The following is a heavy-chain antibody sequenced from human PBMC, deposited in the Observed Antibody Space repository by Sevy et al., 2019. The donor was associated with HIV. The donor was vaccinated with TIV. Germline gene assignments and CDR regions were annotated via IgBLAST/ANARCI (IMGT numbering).Heavy chain of an antibody. D-gene: IGHD2-15*01. J-gene: IGHJ3*02. CDR1: EYSFTAHW. V-gene: IGHV5-51*01. CDR3: ARYLRGGGFNDAFDI. CDR2: IYPDDSDA. Sequence: GESLKISCKGSEYSFTAHWIGWVRQMPGIGLEWMGIIYPDDSDARYSPSFQGQVTISADKSIDTAYLQWSSLKASDTAMYYCARYLRGGGFNDAFDIWGQGTMVTVSS.